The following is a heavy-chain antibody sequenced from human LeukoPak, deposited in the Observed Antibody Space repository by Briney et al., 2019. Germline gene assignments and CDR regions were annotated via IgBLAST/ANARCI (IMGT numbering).Heavy chain of an antibody. V-gene: IGHV3-48*03. CDR2: ISSSGSTI. J-gene: IGHJ6*04. D-gene: IGHD3-10*02. CDR3: AELGITMIGGV. Sequence: GGSLRLSCAASGFTFSSYEMNWVRQAPGKGLEWVSYISSSGSTIYYADSVKGRYTISRDNAKNSLYLQMDSLRAEDTAVYYCAELGITMIGGVWGKGTTVTISS. CDR1: GFTFSSYE.